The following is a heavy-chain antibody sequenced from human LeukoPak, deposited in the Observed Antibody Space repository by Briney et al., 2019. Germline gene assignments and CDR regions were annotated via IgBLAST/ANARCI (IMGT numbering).Heavy chain of an antibody. CDR1: GGTFSSYA. D-gene: IGHD5-18*01. V-gene: IGHV1-69*13. Sequence: GASVKVSCKASGGTFSSYAISWVRQAPGQGLEWMGGIIPIFGTANYAQKFQGRVTITADESTSTAYMELSSLRSEDTAVYHCARDRGGYSYGLWYFDYWGQGTLVTVSA. J-gene: IGHJ4*02. CDR2: IIPIFGTA. CDR3: ARDRGGYSYGLWYFDY.